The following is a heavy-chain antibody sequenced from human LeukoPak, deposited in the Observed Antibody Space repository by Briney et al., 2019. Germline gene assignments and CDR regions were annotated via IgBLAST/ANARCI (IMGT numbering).Heavy chain of an antibody. CDR3: VRERAAAGRVY. J-gene: IGHJ4*02. D-gene: IGHD6-13*01. Sequence: GGSLRLSCAASGFTFSSYSMNWVRQAPGKGLEWVSSISSSSSYIYYADSVKGRFTISRDNAKNSLYLQMNSLRAEDTAVYYCVRERAAAGRVYWGQGTLVTVSS. CDR2: ISSSSSYI. CDR1: GFTFSSYS. V-gene: IGHV3-21*01.